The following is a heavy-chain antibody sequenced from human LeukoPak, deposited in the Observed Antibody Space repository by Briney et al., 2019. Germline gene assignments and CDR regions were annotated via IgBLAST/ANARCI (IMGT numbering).Heavy chain of an antibody. Sequence: GALVKVSCKASGYTFTSYDINWVQQASGQGLEWMGWMNPNSGNTGYALKFQGRVTMTRNTSISTAYMELSSLRSEDTALYYCARRNNYYYFGTDVWGQGTTVAVSS. J-gene: IGHJ6*02. CDR3: ARRNNYYYFGTDV. V-gene: IGHV1-8*01. CDR1: GYTFTSYD. D-gene: IGHD1-1*01. CDR2: MNPNSGNT.